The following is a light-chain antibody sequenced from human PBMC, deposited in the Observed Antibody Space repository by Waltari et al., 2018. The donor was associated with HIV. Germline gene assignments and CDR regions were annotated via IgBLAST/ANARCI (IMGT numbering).Light chain of an antibody. CDR1: SSDVGGYNY. J-gene: IGLJ1*01. CDR3: NSYAGSNNV. CDR2: EVS. Sequence: QSALTQPPSASGSPGQSVTISCTGTSSDVGGYNYVSWYQQHPGKAPQRMIDEVSKRPSGVPECFSGSKSGNTASLTVAGLQAEDEADYYCNSYAGSNNVFGTGTKVTVL. V-gene: IGLV2-8*01.